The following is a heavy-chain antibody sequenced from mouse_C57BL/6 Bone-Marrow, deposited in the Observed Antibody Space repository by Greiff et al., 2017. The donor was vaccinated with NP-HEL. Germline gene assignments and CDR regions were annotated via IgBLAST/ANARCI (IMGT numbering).Heavy chain of an antibody. J-gene: IGHJ2*01. D-gene: IGHD1-1*01. Sequence: VQLQESGAELVRPGTSVKVSCKASGYAFTNSLIEWVKQRPGQGLEWIGVINPGSGGTNYNEKFKGKATLTADKSSSTAYMQLSSLTSEDSAVYFCARWITTYYFDDWGQGTTLTVSS. CDR2: INPGSGGT. CDR3: ARWITTYYFDD. V-gene: IGHV1-54*01. CDR1: GYAFTNSL.